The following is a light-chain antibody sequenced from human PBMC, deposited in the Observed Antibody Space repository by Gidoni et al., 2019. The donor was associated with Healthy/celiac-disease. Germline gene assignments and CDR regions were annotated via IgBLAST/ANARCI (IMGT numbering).Light chain of an antibody. V-gene: IGKV3-11*01. J-gene: IGKJ5*01. CDR1: QSVSSY. CDR2: DAS. CDR3: QQRSNWPPIT. Sequence: EIVLTQSPATLSLSPGEPATLSCRASQSVSSYLAWYQQKPGQAPSLLIYDASNRAPGMPARFSGSGSGTDFTLTISSIEPEDFAVYYCQQRSNWPPITFGQGTRLEIK.